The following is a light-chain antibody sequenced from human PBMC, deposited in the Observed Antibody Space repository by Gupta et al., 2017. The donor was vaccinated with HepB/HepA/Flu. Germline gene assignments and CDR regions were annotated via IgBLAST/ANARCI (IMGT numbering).Light chain of an antibody. V-gene: IGKV1-5*03. CDR2: KAS. J-gene: IGKJ1*01. CDR1: QSISRW. CDR3: QQHNRWT. Sequence: IQMTQSPSTLSASVGDRVTITCRASQSISRWLTWYQQKPGKAPKLLIYKASSLESGVQSRFSASGSGTEFTLTISSRQTDNFATYYCQQHNRWTFGQGTKVEIK.